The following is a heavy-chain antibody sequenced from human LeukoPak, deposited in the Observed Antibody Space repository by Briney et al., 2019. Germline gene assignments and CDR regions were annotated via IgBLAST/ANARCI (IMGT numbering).Heavy chain of an antibody. CDR3: ARHGSWSFDY. CDR1: GFTFSSHA. Sequence: GGSLRLSCAASGFTFSSHAMSWVRQAPGKGLEWVSAITSGSGSNVYYTDSLKGRFTISRDNSKNTLYLQMNSLRAEDTAVYYCARHGSWSFDYWGQGTLVTVSA. D-gene: IGHD6-13*01. CDR2: ITSGSGSNV. J-gene: IGHJ4*02. V-gene: IGHV3-23*01.